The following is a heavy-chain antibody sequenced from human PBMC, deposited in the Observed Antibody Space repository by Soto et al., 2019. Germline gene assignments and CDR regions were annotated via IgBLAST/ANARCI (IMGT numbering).Heavy chain of an antibody. D-gene: IGHD1-26*01. CDR2: IIPIFGTA. V-gene: IGHV1-69*13. CDR1: GGTFSSYA. Sequence: GASVKVSCKASGGTFSSYAISWVRQAPGQGLEWMGGIIPIFGTANYAQKFQGRVTITADESTSTAYMELSSLRSDDTAVYYCARDIPRATMVYWGQGTLVTVSS. CDR3: ARDIPRATMVY. J-gene: IGHJ4*02.